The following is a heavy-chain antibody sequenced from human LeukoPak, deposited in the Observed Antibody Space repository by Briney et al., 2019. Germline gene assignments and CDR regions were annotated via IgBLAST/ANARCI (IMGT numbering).Heavy chain of an antibody. Sequence: ASVKVSCKASGYTFTGYYTHWVRQAPGQGLEWMGWINPNSGGTNYAQKFQGRVTMTRDTSISTAYMELSRLRSDDTAVYYCARVEIVVVPAAKIPSYYGMDVWGQGTTVTVSS. CDR1: GYTFTGYY. V-gene: IGHV1-2*02. CDR2: INPNSGGT. CDR3: ARVEIVVVPAAKIPSYYGMDV. J-gene: IGHJ6*02. D-gene: IGHD2-2*01.